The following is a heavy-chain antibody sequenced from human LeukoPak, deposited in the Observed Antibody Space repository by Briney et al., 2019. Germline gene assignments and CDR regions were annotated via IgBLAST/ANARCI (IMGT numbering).Heavy chain of an antibody. J-gene: IGHJ4*02. CDR2: VYYSGSI. CDR1: GGSISSSSFY. V-gene: IGHV4-39*01. CDR3: VRQLLYDSIWGSYHYYFDY. D-gene: IGHD3-16*01. Sequence: KPSETLSLPCTVSGGSISSSSFYWGWIRQTPGKGLEWIGSVYYSGSIYYNPSLESRVTLSADKSKNRFSLRLSSVTAADTAVYYCVRQLLYDSIWGSYHYYFDYWGQGTLVTVSS.